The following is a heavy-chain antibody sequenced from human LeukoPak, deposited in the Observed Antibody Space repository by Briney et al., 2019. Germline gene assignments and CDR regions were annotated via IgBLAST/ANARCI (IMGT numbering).Heavy chain of an antibody. J-gene: IGHJ4*02. D-gene: IGHD3-3*01. Sequence: PGGSLRLSCAASGFTFSSYSINWVRQAPGKGLEWVSSISSSSSYIYYADSVKGRFTISRDNAKNSLYLQMNSLRAEDTAVYYGARVKQPAYYDFWSGYLDYWGQETLVTVSS. CDR1: GFTFSSYS. V-gene: IGHV3-21*01. CDR3: ARVKQPAYYDFWSGYLDY. CDR2: ISSSSSYI.